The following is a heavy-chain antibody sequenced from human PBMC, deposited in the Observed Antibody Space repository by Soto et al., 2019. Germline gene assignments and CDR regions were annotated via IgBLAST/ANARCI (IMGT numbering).Heavy chain of an antibody. CDR3: AKSPRGEMATD. Sequence: QVQLVQSGGEVKKPGASVTVSCKASGYTLIKYHITWVRQAPGQGLEWMAWINTYNGMTDYAQRFQGRVTMTRDTSTSTAYMELRNLGSDDTAVYFCAKSPRGEMATDWGQGTLVTVSS. J-gene: IGHJ4*02. CDR2: INTYNGMT. V-gene: IGHV1-18*01. D-gene: IGHD5-12*01. CDR1: GYTLIKYH.